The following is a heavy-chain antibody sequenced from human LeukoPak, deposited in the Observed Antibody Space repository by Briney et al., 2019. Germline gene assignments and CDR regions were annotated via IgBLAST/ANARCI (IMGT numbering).Heavy chain of an antibody. D-gene: IGHD2-2*01. J-gene: IGHJ4*02. CDR1: GHTFTSYG. V-gene: IGHV1-18*01. Sequence: ASVKVSCKASGHTFTSYGISWVRQAPGQGLEWMGWISAYNGNTNYAQKLQGRVTMTTDTSTSTAYMELRSLRSDDTAVYYCARVGYCSSTSCYPYYFDYWGQGTLVTVSS. CDR2: ISAYNGNT. CDR3: ARVGYCSSTSCYPYYFDY.